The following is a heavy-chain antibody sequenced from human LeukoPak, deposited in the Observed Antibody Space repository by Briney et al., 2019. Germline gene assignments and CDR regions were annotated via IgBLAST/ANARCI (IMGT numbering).Heavy chain of an antibody. D-gene: IGHD5-18*01. Sequence: GESLKISCKGSGYSFNIYWIDWVRQMPGKGLEWMGIIYPGDSDARYSPSFQGQVTISADKSISTVYLQWSSLEASDTAMYYCARHFSGYSNAHYYYMDVWGKGTTVTVSS. CDR1: GYSFNIYW. CDR2: IYPGDSDA. J-gene: IGHJ6*03. CDR3: ARHFSGYSNAHYYYMDV. V-gene: IGHV5-51*01.